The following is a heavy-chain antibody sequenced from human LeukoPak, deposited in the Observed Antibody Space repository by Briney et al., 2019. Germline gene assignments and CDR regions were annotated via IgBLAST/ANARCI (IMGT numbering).Heavy chain of an antibody. CDR3: ATSSWYRLAY. CDR1: GFTFSGSA. D-gene: IGHD6-13*01. CDR2: IRSEGNSYAT. V-gene: IGHV3-73*01. J-gene: IGHJ4*02. Sequence: GGSLRLSCAASGFTFSGSAMDWVRQASGKGLEWVGRIRSEGNSYATAYAASVKGRFTISRDESKNSLYLQISSLETEDAAVYYCATSSWYRLAYWGQGSLVTVSS.